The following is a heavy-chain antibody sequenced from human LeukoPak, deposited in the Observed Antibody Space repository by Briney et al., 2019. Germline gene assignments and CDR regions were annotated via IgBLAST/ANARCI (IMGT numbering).Heavy chain of an antibody. D-gene: IGHD3-10*02. J-gene: IGHJ6*04. CDR3: AELGITMIGGV. V-gene: IGHV3-7*01. Sequence: PGGSLRLSCAASGFTFSSYWMSWVCQAPGKGLEWVATIRQDGSQKYYVDSVKGRFTISRDNAKNSLYLQMNSLRAEDTAVYYCAELGITMIGGVWGKGTTVTISS. CDR2: IRQDGSQK. CDR1: GFTFSSYW.